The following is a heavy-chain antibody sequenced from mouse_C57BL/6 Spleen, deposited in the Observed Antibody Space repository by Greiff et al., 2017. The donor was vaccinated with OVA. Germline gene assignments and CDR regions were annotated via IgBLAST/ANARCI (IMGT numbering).Heavy chain of an antibody. Sequence: VQLQQSGAELVRPGASVKLSCTASGFTIKDDYMHWVKQRPEQGLEWIGWIDPENGDTEYASKFQGKATITADTSSNTAYLQLSSLTSADTAVYYCTTGSSPLDDWGQGTTLTVSS. J-gene: IGHJ2*01. CDR3: TTGSSPLDD. CDR1: GFTIKDDY. CDR2: IDPENGDT. D-gene: IGHD1-1*01. V-gene: IGHV14-4*01.